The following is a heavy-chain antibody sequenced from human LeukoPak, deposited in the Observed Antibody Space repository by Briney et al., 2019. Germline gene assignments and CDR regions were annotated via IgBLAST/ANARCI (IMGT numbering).Heavy chain of an antibody. Sequence: ASVKVSCKASGGTFSSYAINWVRQAPGQGLEWMGGITPIFGTAKYLQKFQGRVTITADESTSTAYMELSRLRFEDTAIYYRARASSDDTAMATPFAYWGQGTLVTVSS. V-gene: IGHV1-69*13. CDR2: ITPIFGTA. D-gene: IGHD5-18*01. J-gene: IGHJ4*02. CDR3: ARASSDDTAMATPFAY. CDR1: GGTFSSYA.